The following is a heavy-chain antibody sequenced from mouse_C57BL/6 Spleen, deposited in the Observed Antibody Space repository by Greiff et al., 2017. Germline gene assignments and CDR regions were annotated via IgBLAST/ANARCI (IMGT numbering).Heavy chain of an antibody. D-gene: IGHD2-3*01. Sequence: QVQLQQPGAELVRPGSSVKLSCKASGYTFTSYWMDWVKQRPGQGLEWIGNIYPSDSETPYNQKFKDKATLTVDKSSSTAYMQLSSLTSEDSAVYYCARGDDGYYYFDYWGQGTTRTVSS. CDR2: IYPSDSET. V-gene: IGHV1-61*01. CDR1: GYTFTSYW. CDR3: ARGDDGYYYFDY. J-gene: IGHJ2*01.